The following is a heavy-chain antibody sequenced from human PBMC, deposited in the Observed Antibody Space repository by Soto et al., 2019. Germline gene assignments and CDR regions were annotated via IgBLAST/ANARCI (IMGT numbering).Heavy chain of an antibody. V-gene: IGHV3-30*18. CDR1: RFTFSSYG. D-gene: IGHD3-10*01. CDR3: AKDGYFYGSGRYFDY. J-gene: IGHJ4*02. CDR2: ISYDGTNT. Sequence: QVQLVESGGGVVQPGRSLRLSCAANRFTFSSYGRQWVRQAPGEGLEWVAVISYDGTNTYYADSVKGRFTIYRDNSKNTLYMQMNSLRPEDTVAYYCAKDGYFYGSGRYFDYWGQGTLVTVSS.